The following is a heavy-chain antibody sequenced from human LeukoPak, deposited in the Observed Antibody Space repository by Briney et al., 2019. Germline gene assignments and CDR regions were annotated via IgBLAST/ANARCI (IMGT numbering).Heavy chain of an antibody. D-gene: IGHD5-18*01. Sequence: PSETLSLTCSVSGGXISSYYCSWIRQPPGKGLEWIGYIYYSGSTNYNPSLKSRVTISVDTSKNQFSLKLSSVTAADTAVYYCARALWRGYSYGWVDYWGQGTLVTVSS. CDR1: GGXISSYY. V-gene: IGHV4-59*01. CDR3: ARALWRGYSYGWVDY. CDR2: IYYSGST. J-gene: IGHJ4*02.